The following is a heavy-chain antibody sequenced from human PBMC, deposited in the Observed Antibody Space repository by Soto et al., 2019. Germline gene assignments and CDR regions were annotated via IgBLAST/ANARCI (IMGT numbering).Heavy chain of an antibody. V-gene: IGHV1-8*01. CDR3: ARGQDYHDSSGYNDY. CDR2: MNPNSGST. Sequence: QVQLVQSGAEVKKPGASVKVSCKASGYTFTSYDINWVRQATGQGLEWMGWMNPNSGSTGSAQKCQGRVTMTRDNYINTAHMELSSMRSDDTAVYYCARGQDYHDSSGYNDYWGQGTLVTVSS. CDR1: GYTFTSYD. J-gene: IGHJ4*02. D-gene: IGHD3-22*01.